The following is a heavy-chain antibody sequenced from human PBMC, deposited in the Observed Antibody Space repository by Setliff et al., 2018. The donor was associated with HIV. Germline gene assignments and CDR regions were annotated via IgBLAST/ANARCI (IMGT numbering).Heavy chain of an antibody. CDR3: ARALYGDYGGDLNWLDP. J-gene: IGHJ5*02. CDR2: INTNTGSP. Sequence: ASVKVSCKASGYGFINYGISWVRQAPGQGLEWMGWINTNTGSPTYAQAFTGRFVFSVDTSVTTAYLQISGLKADDTAIYYCARALYGDYGGDLNWLDPWGQGTLVTVSS. D-gene: IGHD4-17*01. CDR1: GYGFINYG. V-gene: IGHV7-4-1*02.